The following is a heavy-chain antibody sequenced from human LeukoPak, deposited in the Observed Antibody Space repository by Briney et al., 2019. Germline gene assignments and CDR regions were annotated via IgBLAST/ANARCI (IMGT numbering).Heavy chain of an antibody. J-gene: IGHJ4*02. CDR2: INPNSGGT. Sequence: ASVKVSCKASGYTFTGYYMHWVRQAPGQGLEWMGWINPNSGGTNYAQKFQGRVTMTRDTSISTAYMELSRLRSDDTAVYYCATPPLTSGIVVVKDYWGQGTLVTISS. CDR1: GYTFTGYY. V-gene: IGHV1-2*02. D-gene: IGHD2-2*01. CDR3: ATPPLTSGIVVVKDY.